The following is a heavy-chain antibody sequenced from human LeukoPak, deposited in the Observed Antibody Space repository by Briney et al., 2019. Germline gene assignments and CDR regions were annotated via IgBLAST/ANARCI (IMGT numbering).Heavy chain of an antibody. Sequence: PGGSLILSCAASGFTFSTYAMSWVRRAPGKGLEWVAVISHDGNIKYHADSMKDRFTISRDNSRNTLYLQMNNLRPEDTAVYSCARAKYYDSRGYSVREAYDIWGQGTMVTVSS. D-gene: IGHD3-22*01. CDR1: GFTFSTYA. V-gene: IGHV3-30*04. CDR2: ISHDGNIK. CDR3: ARAKYYDSRGYSVREAYDI. J-gene: IGHJ3*02.